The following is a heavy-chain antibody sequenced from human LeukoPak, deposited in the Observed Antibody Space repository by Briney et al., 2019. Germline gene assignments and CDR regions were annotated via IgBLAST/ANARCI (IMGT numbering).Heavy chain of an antibody. J-gene: IGHJ3*02. CDR2: ISSRNGNT. D-gene: IGHD1-26*01. CDR1: GFTFIDYA. CDR3: AKDRGLYSGVFAFDM. Sequence: GGSLRLSCVASGFTFIDYAMTWVRQGPGKGLEWVSSISSRNGNTFYSDSVKGRFTISRDDSKNTLYLQMNTLRAEDTATYFCAKDRGLYSGVFAFDMWGQGTLVTVSS. V-gene: IGHV3-23*01.